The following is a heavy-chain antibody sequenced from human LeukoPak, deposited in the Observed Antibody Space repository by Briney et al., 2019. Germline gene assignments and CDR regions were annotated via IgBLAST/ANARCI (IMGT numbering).Heavy chain of an antibody. V-gene: IGHV3-30*02. J-gene: IGHJ1*01. CDR3: AQGQQLGAEYFQH. CDR1: GFTFSSHG. D-gene: IGHD6-13*01. Sequence: RSGGSLRLSCAASGFTFSSHGMHWVRQAPGKGLEWVAFIWYDGSNKYYGDSVKGRFTISRDNSKNTLYLQMNSLRAEDTAVYYCAQGQQLGAEYFQHWDQGTLVTVSS. CDR2: IWYDGSNK.